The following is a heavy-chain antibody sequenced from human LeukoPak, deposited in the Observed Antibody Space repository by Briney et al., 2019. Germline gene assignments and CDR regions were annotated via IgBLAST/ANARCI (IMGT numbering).Heavy chain of an antibody. J-gene: IGHJ4*02. CDR1: GGSISSSPYY. CDR3: ARHASVDGNWPRPLDY. D-gene: IGHD6-19*01. V-gene: IGHV4-39*01. Sequence: PSETLSLTCTVSGGSISSSPYYWGWIRQPPGKGLEWIGNIYYSGSTYYNPSLKTRVTISVNTSKNQFSLKLTSVTAADTAVYYCARHASVDGNWPRPLDYWGQGSLVTVSS. CDR2: IYYSGST.